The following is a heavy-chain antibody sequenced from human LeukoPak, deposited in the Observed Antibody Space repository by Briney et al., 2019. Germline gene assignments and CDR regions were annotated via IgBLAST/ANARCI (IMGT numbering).Heavy chain of an antibody. CDR3: ARDRITIFGASFDI. V-gene: IGHV1-69*05. D-gene: IGHD3-3*01. CDR1: GDTFSSYA. Sequence: ASVKVSCKASGDTFSSYAISWVRQAPGQGLEWMGRIIPIFGTANYAQKFQGRVTITTDESTSTAYMELSSLRSEDTAVYYCARDRITIFGASFDIWGQGTMVTVSS. CDR2: IIPIFGTA. J-gene: IGHJ3*02.